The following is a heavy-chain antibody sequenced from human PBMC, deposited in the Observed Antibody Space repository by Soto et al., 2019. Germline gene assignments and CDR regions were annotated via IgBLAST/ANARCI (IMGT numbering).Heavy chain of an antibody. CDR2: VYPSDSDV. Sequence: GESLKISCQGTGYRFSSSWIGWVRQKPGKGLEWLGNVYPSDSDVRYSPSFQGQVTISADKSISTAYLQWSSLKASDTAMYYCARARRDGYKVWYYFDYWGQGTLVTVYS. CDR3: ARARRDGYKVWYYFDY. V-gene: IGHV5-51*01. D-gene: IGHD5-12*01. J-gene: IGHJ4*02. CDR1: GYRFSSSW.